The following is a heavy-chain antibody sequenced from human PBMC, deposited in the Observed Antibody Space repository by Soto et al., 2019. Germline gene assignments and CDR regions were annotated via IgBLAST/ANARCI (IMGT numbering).Heavy chain of an antibody. J-gene: IGHJ3*01. CDR1: GITFNRYA. Sequence: QVQLVESGGGVVQPGRCLRVSCAASGITFNRYAIHWVRQAPGKGLEWVAIISNDATHEYYADSVKGRFAISRDNSKNTLYLQMNSLRPEDTALYYCARSTGYDSSTPYYSEDAFDVWGQGTMVTVS. D-gene: IGHD3-22*01. CDR2: ISNDATHE. V-gene: IGHV3-30*09. CDR3: ARSTGYDSSTPYYSEDAFDV.